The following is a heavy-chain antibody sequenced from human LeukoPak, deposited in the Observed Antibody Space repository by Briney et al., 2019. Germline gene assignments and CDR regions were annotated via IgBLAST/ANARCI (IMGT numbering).Heavy chain of an antibody. CDR1: GFTFSSYS. CDR2: ISSSSSYI. J-gene: IGHJ3*02. Sequence: GVLRLSCAASGFTFSSYSMNWVRQAPGKGLEWVSSISSSSSYIYYADSVKGRFTISRDDAKNSLYLQMNSLRAEDTAVYYCARGITIFGVVITGAFDIWGQGTMVTVSS. CDR3: ARGITIFGVVITGAFDI. D-gene: IGHD3-3*01. V-gene: IGHV3-21*01.